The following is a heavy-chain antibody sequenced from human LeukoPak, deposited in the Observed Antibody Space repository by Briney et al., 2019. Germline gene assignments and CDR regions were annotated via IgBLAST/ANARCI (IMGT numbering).Heavy chain of an antibody. CDR3: ARRSARVYCSSTSCYAVRGLLPFDY. Sequence: PSETLSLTCTVSGDSISSYYWSWIRQPAGKGLEWIGRIFTTGSTIYNPSLKSRVTMSVDTSKNQFSLTLSSVTAADTAVYYCARRSARVYCSSTSCYAVRGLLPFDYWGQGTLVTVSS. J-gene: IGHJ4*02. V-gene: IGHV4-4*07. CDR2: IFTTGST. CDR1: GDSISSYY. D-gene: IGHD2-2*01.